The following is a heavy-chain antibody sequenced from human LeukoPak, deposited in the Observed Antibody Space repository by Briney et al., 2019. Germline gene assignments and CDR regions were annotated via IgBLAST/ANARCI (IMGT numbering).Heavy chain of an antibody. CDR1: GFTFSSYS. J-gene: IGHJ3*02. CDR2: ISSSSSYI. V-gene: IGHV3-21*01. CDR3: ARDVDFLDKPDI. D-gene: IGHD3-3*01. Sequence: GGSLRLSCAASGFTFSSYSMNWVRQAAGKGLEWDSSISSSSSYIYYADSVKGRFTISRDNAKNSLYLQMNSLRAEDTAVYYCARDVDFLDKPDIWGQGTMVTVSS.